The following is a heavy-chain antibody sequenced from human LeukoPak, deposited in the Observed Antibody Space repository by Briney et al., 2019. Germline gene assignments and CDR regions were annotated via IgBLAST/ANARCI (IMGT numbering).Heavy chain of an antibody. V-gene: IGHV4-30-2*01. CDR1: GGSISSGGYS. CDR2: IYHSGST. Sequence: SETLSLTCAVSGGSISSGGYSWSWIRQPPGKGLEWIGYIYHSGSTYYNPSHKSRVTISVDRSKNRFSLKLSSVTAAGTVVYYCARNTAHPSPSFDYWGQGTLVTVSS. J-gene: IGHJ4*02. CDR3: ARNTAHPSPSFDY. D-gene: IGHD5-18*01.